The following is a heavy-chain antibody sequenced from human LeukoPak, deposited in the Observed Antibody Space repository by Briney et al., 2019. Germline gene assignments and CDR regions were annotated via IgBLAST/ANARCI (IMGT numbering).Heavy chain of an antibody. CDR3: ARDKGTYGSGAS. CDR2: IIPILGIA. Sequence: GASVKVSCKASGGTFNSYTISWVRQAPGQGPEWMGRIIPILGIANYAQKFQGRVTITAGKSTSTAYMELSSLRSEDTAVYYCARDKGTYGSGASWGQGTLVTVSS. D-gene: IGHD3-10*01. J-gene: IGHJ5*02. V-gene: IGHV1-69*04. CDR1: GGTFNSYT.